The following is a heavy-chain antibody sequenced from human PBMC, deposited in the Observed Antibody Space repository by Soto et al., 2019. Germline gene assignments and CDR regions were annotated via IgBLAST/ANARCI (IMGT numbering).Heavy chain of an antibody. Sequence: PGGSLRLSCTASGFTFGAYTMAWVRQAPGKGLEWVGSIRSTVYGAPTDYAASVKDRFIISRDDSKGVAYLQMNSLRTEDTAVYSCTRVREWLIRIRFRYYGLDVWGQGTTVTVSS. CDR1: GFTFGAYT. D-gene: IGHD6-19*01. J-gene: IGHJ6*02. CDR2: IRSTVYGAPT. CDR3: TRVREWLIRIRFRYYGLDV. V-gene: IGHV3-49*04.